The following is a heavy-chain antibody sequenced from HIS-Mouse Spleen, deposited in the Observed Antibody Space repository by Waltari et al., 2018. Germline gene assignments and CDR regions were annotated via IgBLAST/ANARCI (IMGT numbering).Heavy chain of an antibody. D-gene: IGHD2-2*01. CDR3: ARGRVVVVPAARGDNWFDP. J-gene: IGHJ5*02. Sequence: QVQLQQWGAGLLKPSETLSLTCAVYGGSFSGYYWSWIRQPPGNGLEWIGEINHSGSTNYNPSLKSRVTISVDTSKNQFSLKLSSVTAADTAVYYCARGRVVVVPAARGDNWFDPWGQGTLVTVSS. CDR1: GGSFSGYY. V-gene: IGHV4-34*01. CDR2: INHSGST.